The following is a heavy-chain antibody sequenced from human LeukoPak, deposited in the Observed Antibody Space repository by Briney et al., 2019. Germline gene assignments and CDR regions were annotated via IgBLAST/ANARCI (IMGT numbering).Heavy chain of an antibody. Sequence: PGGSLRLSCAASGFTFSDHHMSWIRQSPGKGLEYISYISSTGKTIYYADSVQGRFTISRDNAKNSLFLQMSSLRAEDTALYYCARDGGVYCGSSNCYPRSFDVWGQGSMVTVFS. J-gene: IGHJ3*01. V-gene: IGHV3-11*04. D-gene: IGHD2-2*01. CDR1: GFTFSDHH. CDR3: ARDGGVYCGSSNCYPRSFDV. CDR2: ISSTGKTI.